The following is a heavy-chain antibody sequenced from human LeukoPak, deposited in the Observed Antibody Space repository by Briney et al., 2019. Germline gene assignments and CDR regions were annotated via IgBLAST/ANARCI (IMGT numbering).Heavy chain of an antibody. J-gene: IGHJ4*02. CDR2: IYASGNT. V-gene: IGHV4-59*01. D-gene: IGHD6-19*01. CDR1: GGSISRDY. Sequence: SETLSLTCTVSGGSISRDYWSWIRQPPGKGLEWIGYIYASGNTNYNPSLKSRVTISVGTSKNQFSLKLSSVTAADTAVYYCARDPPVAGTSWGQGTLVTVSS. CDR3: ARDPPVAGTS.